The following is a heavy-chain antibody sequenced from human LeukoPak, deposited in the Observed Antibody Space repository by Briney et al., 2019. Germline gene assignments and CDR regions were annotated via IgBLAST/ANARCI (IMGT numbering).Heavy chain of an antibody. D-gene: IGHD3-3*01. Sequence: ASVKVSCKASGYTFTSYYMHWVRQAPGQGLEWMGIINPSGGSTSYAQKFQGRVTMTRDTSTSTVYMELSSLRSEDTAVYYCASPSYYDFWSGYHPLDYWGQGTLVTVSS. J-gene: IGHJ4*02. CDR3: ASPSYYDFWSGYHPLDY. CDR2: INPSGGST. CDR1: GYTFTSYY. V-gene: IGHV1-46*01.